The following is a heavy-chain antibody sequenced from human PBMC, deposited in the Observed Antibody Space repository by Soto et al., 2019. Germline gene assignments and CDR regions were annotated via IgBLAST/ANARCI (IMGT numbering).Heavy chain of an antibody. Sequence: GASVKVSCKISGHTLTELSIHWVRQAPGKGLEWMGGFDPEGGEANYAQKFLGRVTMSADTSASTAYMDLARLKSDDTAVYYCVRAHALGFSNWFDPWGRGTLVTVSS. CDR1: GHTLTELS. CDR2: FDPEGGEA. V-gene: IGHV1-24*01. D-gene: IGHD3-10*01. J-gene: IGHJ5*02. CDR3: VRAHALGFSNWFDP.